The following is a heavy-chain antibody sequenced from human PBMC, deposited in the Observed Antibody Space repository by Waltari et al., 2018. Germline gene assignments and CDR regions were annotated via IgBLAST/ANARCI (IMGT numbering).Heavy chain of an antibody. CDR1: GGSFSNSH. J-gene: IGHJ4*02. CDR3: TRWDS. V-gene: IGHV4-34*01. CDR2: INHSGST. Sequence: QVQLQQWGAGRLKPSETLSLTCAVYGGSFSNSHWTWIRQPPGKGLEWIGEINHSGSTNYNPSLKSRVTISIDTSNNQFSLMLSSVSAADTAVYYCTRWDSWGQGTLVTVSS.